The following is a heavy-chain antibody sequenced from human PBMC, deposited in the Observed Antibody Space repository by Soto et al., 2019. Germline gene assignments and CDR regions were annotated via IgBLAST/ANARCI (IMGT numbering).Heavy chain of an antibody. CDR3: AKDRIVMIRGVMNYYGMDV. CDR2: ILYDGSDK. J-gene: IGHJ6*02. CDR1: GFTFSNYG. D-gene: IGHD3-10*01. Sequence: QVQLVESGGGVVQPGRSLRLSCAASGFTFSNYGMHWVRQAPGKGLEWVAFILYDGSDKYFADSVKGRFTISRDNSKNTLDLQKNSLRAEDTAVYYSAKDRIVMIRGVMNYYGMDVWGQGTTVTVSS. V-gene: IGHV3-30*18.